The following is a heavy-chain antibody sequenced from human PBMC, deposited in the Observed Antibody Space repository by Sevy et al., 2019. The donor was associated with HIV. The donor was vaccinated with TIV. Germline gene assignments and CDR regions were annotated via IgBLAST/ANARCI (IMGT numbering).Heavy chain of an antibody. J-gene: IGHJ6*02. CDR2: ISYDGSNK. CDR1: EFTFSSYA. V-gene: IGHV3-30*04. CDR3: ARVVVPAAINYYGMDV. D-gene: IGHD2-2*02. Sequence: GGSLRLSCAASEFTFSSYAMHWVRQAPGKGLEWVAVISYDGSNKYYADSVKGRFTISRDNSKNTLYLQMNSLRAEDTAVYYCARVVVPAAINYYGMDVWGQGTTVTVSS.